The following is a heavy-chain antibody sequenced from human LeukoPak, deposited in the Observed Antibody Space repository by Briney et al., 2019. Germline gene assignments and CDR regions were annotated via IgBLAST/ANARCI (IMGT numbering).Heavy chain of an antibody. Sequence: SETLSLTCTVSGGSISSYYWSWIRQPPGKGLEWIGYIYYSGSTNYNPSLKSRVTMSVDTSKNQFSLKLSSVTAADTAVYYCARTTAAATFDYWGQGTLVTVSS. V-gene: IGHV4-59*12. CDR2: IYYSGST. CDR1: GGSISSYY. D-gene: IGHD6-13*01. J-gene: IGHJ4*02. CDR3: ARTTAAATFDY.